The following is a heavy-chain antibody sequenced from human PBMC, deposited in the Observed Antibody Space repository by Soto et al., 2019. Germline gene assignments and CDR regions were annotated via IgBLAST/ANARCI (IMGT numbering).Heavy chain of an antibody. CDR2: MNPNSGNT. CDR3: ASSSLDYYYYYGMDV. CDR1: GYTFTSYD. D-gene: IGHD6-6*01. V-gene: IGHV1-8*01. J-gene: IGHJ6*02. Sequence: AASVKVSCKASGYTFTSYDINWVRQATGQGLEWMGWMNPNSGNTGYAQKFQGRVTMTRNTSISTAYMELSSLRSEDTAVYYCASSSLDYYYYYGMDVWGQGTTVTVSS.